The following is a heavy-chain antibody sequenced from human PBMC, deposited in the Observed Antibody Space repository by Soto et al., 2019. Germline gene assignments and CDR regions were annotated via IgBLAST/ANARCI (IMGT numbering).Heavy chain of an antibody. CDR1: GFTVSSNY. CDR3: ARASGSHYYYYYGMEA. J-gene: IGHJ6*04. CDR2: IYIGVST. Sequence: WGSPRLSCAASGFTVSSNYMSWVRQDPGKGLEWVSVIYIGVSTYYADSVKGRFTISRDNSKNTLYLQMNSLRAEDTAVYYCARASGSHYYYYYGMEALGKGNTVTVSA. V-gene: IGHV3-53*01. D-gene: IGHD1-26*01.